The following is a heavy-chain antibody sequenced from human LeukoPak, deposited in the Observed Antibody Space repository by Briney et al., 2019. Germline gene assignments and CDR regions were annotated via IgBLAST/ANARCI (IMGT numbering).Heavy chain of an antibody. V-gene: IGHV2-5*01. J-gene: IGHJ4*02. Sequence: SGPTLVNPTQTLTLTCTFSGFSLTTSGVGVGWIRQPPGKALEWLALIYWNDHKPYRPALRSRLTVTKDTSKNQVVLTMTNMDPADTATYYCAHSYDTGGNYYSRFDYWGQGTLVTVSS. CDR3: AHSYDTGGNYYSRFDY. CDR2: IYWNDHK. D-gene: IGHD3-22*01. CDR1: GFSLTTSGVG.